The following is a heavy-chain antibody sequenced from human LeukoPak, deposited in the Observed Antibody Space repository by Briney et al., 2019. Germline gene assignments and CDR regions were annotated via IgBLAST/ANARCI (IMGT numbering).Heavy chain of an antibody. V-gene: IGHV4-39*02. CDR1: GGSISSITYY. CDR2: IYHNGNT. D-gene: IGHD2-21*02. J-gene: IGHJ4*02. Sequence: SETLSLTCTVSGGSISSITYYWGWIRQPPGKGLEWIGSIYHNGNTYYNSSLKIRVSLSTDKTKNPFSLRLRSVTATDRAVYYCARARSTLQTPYFDFWGQGMLVAVGS. CDR3: ARARSTLQTPYFDF.